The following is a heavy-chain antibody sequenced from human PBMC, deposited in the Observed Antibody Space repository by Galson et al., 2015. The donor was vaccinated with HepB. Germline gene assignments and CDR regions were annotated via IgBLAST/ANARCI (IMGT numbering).Heavy chain of an antibody. Sequence: SLRLSCAASGFTFSSYTMNWVRQAPGKGLEWVSEISGSGDSTNYADSVRGRFNFYRDNSKNTLYLQMNSLRADDTAVYYCAKVGLAGRYYYFDYWGPGTLVTVSS. D-gene: IGHD6-19*01. CDR3: AKVGLAGRYYYFDY. J-gene: IGHJ4*02. CDR2: ISGSGDST. CDR1: GFTFSSYT. V-gene: IGHV3-23*01.